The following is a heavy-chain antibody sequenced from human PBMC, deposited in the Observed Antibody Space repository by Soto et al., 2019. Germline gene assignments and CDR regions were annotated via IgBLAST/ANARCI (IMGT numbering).Heavy chain of an antibody. CDR1: GFTFSSYA. Sequence: QVQLVESGGGVVQPGRSLRLSCAASGFTFSSYAMYWVRQAPGKGLEWVAVISYDGSNKYYADSVKGRFTISRDNSKNTLYLQMNSLRAEDTAVYYCARETYYDSSGYLPDYYYYGMDVWGQGTTVTVSS. J-gene: IGHJ6*02. D-gene: IGHD3-22*01. CDR3: ARETYYDSSGYLPDYYYYGMDV. V-gene: IGHV3-30-3*01. CDR2: ISYDGSNK.